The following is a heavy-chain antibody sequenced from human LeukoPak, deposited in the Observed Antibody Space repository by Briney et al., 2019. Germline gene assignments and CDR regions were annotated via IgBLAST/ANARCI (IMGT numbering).Heavy chain of an antibody. CDR2: IYHSGST. CDR3: ARVYGDNPRWAVPDY. J-gene: IGHJ4*02. D-gene: IGHD4-17*01. CDR1: GGSISSGGYY. V-gene: IGHV4-30-2*01. Sequence: SETLSLTCTVSGGSISSGGYYWSWIRQPPGKGLEWIGYIYHSGSTYYNPSLKSRVTISVDRSKNQFSLKLSSVTAADTAVYYCARVYGDNPRWAVPDYWGQGTLVTVSS.